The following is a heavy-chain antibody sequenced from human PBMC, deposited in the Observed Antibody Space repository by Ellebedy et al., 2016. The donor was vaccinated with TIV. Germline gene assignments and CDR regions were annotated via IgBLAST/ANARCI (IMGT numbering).Heavy chain of an antibody. D-gene: IGHD1-20*01. V-gene: IGHV3-30-3*01. CDR3: AITGTTGSDY. Sequence: PGGSLRLSCAASGFTFSSYAMHWVRQAPGKGLEWVTVISYDGSNKYYADSVKGRFTISRDNSKNTLYLQMNSLRAEDTAVYYCAITGTTGSDYWGQGTLVTVSS. CDR1: GFTFSSYA. CDR2: ISYDGSNK. J-gene: IGHJ4*02.